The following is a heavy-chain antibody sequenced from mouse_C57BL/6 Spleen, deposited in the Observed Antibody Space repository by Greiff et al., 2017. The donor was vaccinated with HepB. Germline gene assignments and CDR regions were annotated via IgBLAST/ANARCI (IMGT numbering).Heavy chain of an antibody. CDR3: ARSVYGSSHWYFDV. Sequence: EVQLQQSGPELVKPGASVKIPCKASGYTFTDYNMDWVKQSHGKSLEWIGDINPNNGGTIYNQKFKGKATLTVDKSSSTAYMELRSLTSEDTAVYYCARSVYGSSHWYFDVWGTGTTVTVSS. V-gene: IGHV1-18*01. CDR2: INPNNGGT. J-gene: IGHJ1*03. CDR1: GYTFTDYN. D-gene: IGHD1-1*01.